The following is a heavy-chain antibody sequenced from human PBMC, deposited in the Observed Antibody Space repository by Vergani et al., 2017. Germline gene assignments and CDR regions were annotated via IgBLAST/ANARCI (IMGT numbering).Heavy chain of an antibody. D-gene: IGHD2-2*01. Sequence: EVQLVESGGGLVQPGGSLRLSCAASGFTFSSYWMSWVRQAPGKGLEWVANIKQDGSEKYYVDSVKGRFTISRDNAKNSLYLQMNSLRAEDTAVYYCASARLLPAAHYYFDYWGQGTLVTVSS. V-gene: IGHV3-7*01. J-gene: IGHJ4*02. CDR2: IKQDGSEK. CDR3: ASARLLPAAHYYFDY. CDR1: GFTFSSYW.